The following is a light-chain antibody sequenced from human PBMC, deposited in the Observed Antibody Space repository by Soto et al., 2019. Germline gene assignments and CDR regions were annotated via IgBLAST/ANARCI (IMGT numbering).Light chain of an antibody. CDR3: CSYAGSSSYV. CDR1: SSDVGSYNL. CDR2: EVS. J-gene: IGLJ1*01. V-gene: IGLV2-23*02. Sequence: QSALTQPASVSGSPGQSITISCTGTSSDVGSYNLVSWCQQHPGKAPKLMIYEVSKRPSGVSNRFSGSKSGSTASLTISGLQAEDEADYYCCSYAGSSSYVFGTGTNVTVL.